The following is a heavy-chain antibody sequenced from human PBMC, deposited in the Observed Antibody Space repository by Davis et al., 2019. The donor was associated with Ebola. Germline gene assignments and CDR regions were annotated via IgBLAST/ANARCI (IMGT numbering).Heavy chain of an antibody. J-gene: IGHJ6*02. CDR3: AREGEMVAAAGSEMFRGNYYYNGMDV. Sequence: PGGSLRLSCAVSGFTLNNYVMSWVRQAPGKGLEWVANIKPDGSDTSYVDSVKGRFTISRDNAKSSLHLQMDSLRAEDTAVYYCAREGEMVAAAGSEMFRGNYYYNGMDVWGQGTTVTVSS. D-gene: IGHD6-13*01. V-gene: IGHV3-7*01. CDR2: IKPDGSDT. CDR1: GFTLNNYV.